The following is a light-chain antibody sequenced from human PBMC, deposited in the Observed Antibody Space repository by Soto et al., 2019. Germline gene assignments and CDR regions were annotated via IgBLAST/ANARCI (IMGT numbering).Light chain of an antibody. CDR1: QSVNNNY. CDR2: GAS. J-gene: IGKJ4*02. Sequence: VFTHYRGTLSLSPGEGATLSCRTSQSVNNNYLAWYQQKPGQSPRLLIYGASIRATAIPDRFSGSGSGTDFTLTISRLEPEDSAVYYCQQHSRSSKFGGGTQVDIK. CDR3: QQHSRSSK. V-gene: IGKV3-20*01.